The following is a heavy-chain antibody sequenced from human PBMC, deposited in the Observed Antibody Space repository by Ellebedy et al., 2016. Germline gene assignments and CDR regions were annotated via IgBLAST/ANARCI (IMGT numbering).Heavy chain of an antibody. Sequence: GGSLRLXCAASGFTFSSYAMHWVCQAPGKGLEWVAVISYDGSNKYYADSVKGRFTISRDNSKNTLYLQMNSLRAEDTAVYYCASPGVGATSVPFDYWGQGTLVTVSS. CDR2: ISYDGSNK. V-gene: IGHV3-30-3*01. J-gene: IGHJ4*02. D-gene: IGHD1-26*01. CDR1: GFTFSSYA. CDR3: ASPGVGATSVPFDY.